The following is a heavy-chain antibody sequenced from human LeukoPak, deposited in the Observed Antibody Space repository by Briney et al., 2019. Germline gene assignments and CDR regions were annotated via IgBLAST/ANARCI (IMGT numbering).Heavy chain of an antibody. D-gene: IGHD6-19*01. V-gene: IGHV3-21*01. CDR3: ARIGSGWYWDY. CDR2: ISGGSDHI. Sequence: GGSLRLSCAASGFTFDDYAMHWVRQAPGKGLEWVSSISGGSDHIYYADPVKGRFTISRDNAKNSLYLQMNSLRAEDTAVYYCARIGSGWYWDYWGQGTLVTVSS. CDR1: GFTFDDYA. J-gene: IGHJ4*02.